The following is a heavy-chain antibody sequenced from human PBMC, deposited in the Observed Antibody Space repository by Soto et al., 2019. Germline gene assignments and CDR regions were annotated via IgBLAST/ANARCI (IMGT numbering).Heavy chain of an antibody. D-gene: IGHD2-2*01. V-gene: IGHV4-30-2*01. CDR2: IYHSGST. J-gene: IGHJ5*02. CDR3: ARDRGYCRSTSCYPDDNWFDT. Sequence: TLSLTCAFSGFSISRGFYSLSWIRQPPGKGLEWIGYIYHSGSTYYNPSLKSRVTISVDRSKNQFSLKLSSVTAADTAVYYCARDRGYCRSTSCYPDDNWFDTWGQGTRVTV. CDR1: GFSISRGFYS.